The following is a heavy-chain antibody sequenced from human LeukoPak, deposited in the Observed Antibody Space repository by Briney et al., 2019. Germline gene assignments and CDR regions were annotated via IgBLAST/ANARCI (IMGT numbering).Heavy chain of an antibody. J-gene: IGHJ4*02. D-gene: IGHD6-19*01. V-gene: IGHV3-21*01. CDR1: GFTFSSYS. CDR2: ISSSSSYI. Sequence: PGGSLRLSCAASGFTFSSYSMNWVRQAPGKGLEWVSSISSSSSYIYYADSVKGRFTISRDNAKNSLYLQMNSLRAEDTAVYYCARRSVSSGCLGYWGQGTLVTVSS. CDR3: ARRSVSSGCLGY.